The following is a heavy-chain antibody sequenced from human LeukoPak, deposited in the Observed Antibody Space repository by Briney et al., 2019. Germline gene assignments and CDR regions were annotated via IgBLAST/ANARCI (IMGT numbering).Heavy chain of an antibody. CDR2: IYHSGST. D-gene: IGHD6-13*01. CDR1: GGSISSSSYY. Sequence: SETLSLTCTVSGGSISSSSYYWGWIRQPPGKGLEWIGSIYHSGSTYYNPSLKSRVTISVDTSKNQFSLKLSSVTAADTAVYYCASVGSSSWYLDYWGQGTLVTVSS. J-gene: IGHJ4*02. V-gene: IGHV4-39*07. CDR3: ASVGSSSWYLDY.